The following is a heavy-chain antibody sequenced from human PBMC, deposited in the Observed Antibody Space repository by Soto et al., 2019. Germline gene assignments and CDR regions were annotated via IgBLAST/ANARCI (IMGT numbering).Heavy chain of an antibody. Sequence: GGSLRLSCAASGFSFSTYAMNWVRQAPGKGLEWVSVISDSGGDTKFADSVKGRFTISRDNSKNTLYLQMNSLRAEDTAVYYCAKWAWRGYDFWSGYYTGPYNWFDPWGQGTLVTVS. V-gene: IGHV3-23*01. D-gene: IGHD3-3*01. CDR1: GFSFSTYA. CDR3: AKWAWRGYDFWSGYYTGPYNWFDP. CDR2: ISDSGGDT. J-gene: IGHJ5*02.